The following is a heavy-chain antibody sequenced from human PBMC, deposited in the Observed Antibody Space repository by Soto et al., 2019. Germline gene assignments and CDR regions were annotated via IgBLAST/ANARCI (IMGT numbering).Heavy chain of an antibody. V-gene: IGHV3-13*04. J-gene: IGHJ5*02. D-gene: IGHD6-13*01. CDR2: IGTGGET. Sequence: PGGSLRLSCAASGFTVSTYDMHWVRQVSGKDLQWVSGIGTGGETYTAVSVKGRFTISRESAKNSLYLQMNSLRAEDTAVYYCARGRIAATGRRRVGNWFRPRGQRTPVTGSS. CDR3: ARGRIAATGRRRVGNWFRP. CDR1: GFTVSTYD.